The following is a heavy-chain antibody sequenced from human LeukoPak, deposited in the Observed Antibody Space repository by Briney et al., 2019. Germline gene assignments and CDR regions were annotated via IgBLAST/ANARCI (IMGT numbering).Heavy chain of an antibody. CDR3: ARDDEITFGTDS. CDR1: GFTFSRYW. Sequence: GGSLRLSCAASGFTFSRYWMSWVRQAPGKGLEWVANIKEDGNEKYYVDSVKGRFTTSRDNAKNSLYLQMESLRAEDTALYYCARDDEITFGTDSWGQGTLVTVSS. J-gene: IGHJ4*02. D-gene: IGHD3-16*01. CDR2: IKEDGNEK. V-gene: IGHV3-7*01.